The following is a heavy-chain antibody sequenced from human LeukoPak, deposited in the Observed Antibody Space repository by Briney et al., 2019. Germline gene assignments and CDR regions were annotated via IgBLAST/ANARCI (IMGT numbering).Heavy chain of an antibody. D-gene: IGHD3-3*01. CDR3: ARDQGTIFGVVINLYDY. CDR1: GFTFSSYT. CDR2: ISYDGSNK. J-gene: IGHJ4*02. V-gene: IGHV3-30*04. Sequence: GGSLRLSCAASGFTFSSYTMHWVRQAPGKGLEWVALISYDGSNKYYADSVKGRFTISRDTSKNTLYLQMNSLRAEDTAVYCCARDQGTIFGVVINLYDYWGQGTLVTVSS.